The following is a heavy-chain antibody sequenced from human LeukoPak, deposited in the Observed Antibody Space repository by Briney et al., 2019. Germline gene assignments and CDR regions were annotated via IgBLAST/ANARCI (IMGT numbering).Heavy chain of an antibody. CDR2: INPNSGGT. Sequence: ASVKVSCKASGYTFTGYYIRWVRQAPGQGLEWVGWINPNSGGTNYAQKFQGRVTMTRDTSISTVYMEVSRLRSDDTAVYYCARRMELLHFDSWGQGTLVTVSS. J-gene: IGHJ4*02. CDR1: GYTFTGYY. CDR3: ARRMELLHFDS. D-gene: IGHD1-26*01. V-gene: IGHV1-2*02.